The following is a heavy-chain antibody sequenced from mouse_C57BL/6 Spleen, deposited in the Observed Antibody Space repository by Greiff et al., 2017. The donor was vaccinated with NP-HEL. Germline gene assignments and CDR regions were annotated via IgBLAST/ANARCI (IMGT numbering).Heavy chain of an antibody. J-gene: IGHJ1*03. Sequence: QVQLQQSGPELVKPGASVKLSCKASGYAFSSSWMNWVKQRPGQGLEWIGRIYPGDGDTNYNGKFKGKATLTADKSSSTAYMQLSSLTSEDSAVYCCARYYYGSSYDYWYFDVWGTGTTVTVSS. CDR1: GYAFSSSW. CDR3: ARYYYGSSYDYWYFDV. V-gene: IGHV1-82*01. D-gene: IGHD1-1*01. CDR2: IYPGDGDT.